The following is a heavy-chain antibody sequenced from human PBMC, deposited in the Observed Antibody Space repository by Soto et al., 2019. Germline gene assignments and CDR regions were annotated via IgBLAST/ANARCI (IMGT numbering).Heavy chain of an antibody. CDR1: GGTFSSYA. J-gene: IGHJ6*02. CDR2: IIPIFGTA. D-gene: IGHD3-3*01. Sequence: QVQLVQSGAEVKKPGSSVKVSCKASGGTFSSYAISWVRQAPGQGLEWMGGIIPIFGTANYAQKFQGRVTITADESPSTAYMELSSLRSEDTAVYYCARDYDFWSGYGPYYYYGMDVWGQGTTVTVSS. V-gene: IGHV1-69*12. CDR3: ARDYDFWSGYGPYYYYGMDV.